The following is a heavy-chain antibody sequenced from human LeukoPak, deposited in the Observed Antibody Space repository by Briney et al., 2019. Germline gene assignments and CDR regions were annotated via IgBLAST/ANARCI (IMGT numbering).Heavy chain of an antibody. Sequence: GESLKISCETSGFTFSDYWMHWVRQAPGKGLEWVSRINTDGTFTRYPDSVQGRFTISRDTAKNTLLLQMNSLRAEDTAVYYCAREAKVGGALQYWGQGTLVTVSS. CDR1: GFTFSDYW. V-gene: IGHV3-74*01. D-gene: IGHD1-26*01. CDR3: AREAKVGGALQY. J-gene: IGHJ4*02. CDR2: INTDGTFT.